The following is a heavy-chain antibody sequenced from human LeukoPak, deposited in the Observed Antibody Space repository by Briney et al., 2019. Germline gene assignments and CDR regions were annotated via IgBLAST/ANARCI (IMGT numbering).Heavy chain of an antibody. CDR1: GFPLSSYW. J-gene: IGHJ4*02. V-gene: IGHV3-7*01. CDR3: AKPFSGSYLDY. D-gene: IGHD1-26*01. Sequence: GGSLRLSCAATGFPLSSYWMTWVRQAPGKGLEWVANINKDGSAKYYVDSVKGRFTISRDNSKNTLYLQMNSLRAEDTAVYYCAKPFSGSYLDYWGQGTLVTVSS. CDR2: INKDGSAK.